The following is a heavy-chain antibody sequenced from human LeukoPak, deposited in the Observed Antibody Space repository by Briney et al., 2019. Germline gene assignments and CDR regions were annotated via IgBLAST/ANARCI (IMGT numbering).Heavy chain of an antibody. Sequence: RASVKVSCKTSGYIFTDYYIHWVRQAPGQGLEWMGRINPNSGGTNYAQKFQGRVTMTRDTSISTAYMELSRLRSDDTAVYYCAKGGTSIQLWLLNYFDYWGQGTLVTVSS. J-gene: IGHJ4*02. V-gene: IGHV1-2*06. CDR3: AKGGTSIQLWLLNYFDY. D-gene: IGHD5-18*01. CDR2: INPNSGGT. CDR1: GYIFTDYY.